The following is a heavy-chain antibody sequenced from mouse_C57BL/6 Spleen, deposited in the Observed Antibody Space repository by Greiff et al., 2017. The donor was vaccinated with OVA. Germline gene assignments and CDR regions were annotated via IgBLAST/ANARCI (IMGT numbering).Heavy chain of an antibody. V-gene: IGHV1-69*01. D-gene: IGHD2-1*01. J-gene: IGHJ2*01. CDR1: GYTFTSYW. CDR3: ARYGNYPYYFDY. Sequence: VQLQQPGAELVMPGASVKLSCKASGYTFTSYWMHWVKQRPGQGLEWIGEIDPSDSYTNYNQKFKGKSTLTVDKSSSTAYMRLSSLTSEDSAVYYCARYGNYPYYFDYWGQGTTLTVSS. CDR2: IDPSDSYT.